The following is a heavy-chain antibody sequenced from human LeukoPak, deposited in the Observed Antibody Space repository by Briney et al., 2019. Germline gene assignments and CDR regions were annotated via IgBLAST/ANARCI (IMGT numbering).Heavy chain of an antibody. V-gene: IGHV4-30-4*01. CDR1: GGSISSGDYY. Sequence: SEALSLTCTVSGGSISSGDYYWSWIRQPPGKGLEWIGYIYYSGSTYYNPSLKSRVTISVDTSKNQFSLKLSSVTAADTAVYYCARAFMVRADDWGQGTLVTVSS. CDR3: ARAFMVRADD. CDR2: IYYSGST. D-gene: IGHD3-10*01. J-gene: IGHJ4*02.